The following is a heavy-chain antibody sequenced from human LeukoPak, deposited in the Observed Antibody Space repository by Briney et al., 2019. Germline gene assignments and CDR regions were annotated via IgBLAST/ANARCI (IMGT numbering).Heavy chain of an antibody. CDR1: GFPLSSYS. Sequence: GGSLRLSCAASGFPLSSYSMTWVRQAPGKGLEWVANIKPDGTTKFYVDSVKGRFSISRDNALNSLYLQMNSLRAEGTAIYYCAKDHKRITMIVVVITYFDYWGQGTLVTVSS. CDR2: IKPDGTTK. CDR3: AKDHKRITMIVVVITYFDY. J-gene: IGHJ4*02. V-gene: IGHV3-7*03. D-gene: IGHD3-22*01.